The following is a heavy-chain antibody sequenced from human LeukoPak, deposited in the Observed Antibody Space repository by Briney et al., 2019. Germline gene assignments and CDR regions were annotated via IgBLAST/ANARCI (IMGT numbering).Heavy chain of an antibody. CDR1: GYTFTSYD. J-gene: IGHJ3*02. CDR3: ARGTPLLLWFGELLGAFDI. Sequence: GASVKVSCKASGYTFTSYDINWVRQATGQGLEWMGWMNPNSGNTGYAQKFQGRVAMTRNTSISTAYMELSSLRSEDTAVYYCARGTPLLLWFGELLGAFDIWGQGTMVTVSS. CDR2: MNPNSGNT. D-gene: IGHD3-10*01. V-gene: IGHV1-8*01.